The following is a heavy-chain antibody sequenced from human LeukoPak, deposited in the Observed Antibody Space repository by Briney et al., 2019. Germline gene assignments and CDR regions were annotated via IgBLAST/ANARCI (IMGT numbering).Heavy chain of an antibody. Sequence: SETLSLTCTASGGSISSSSYYWGWIRQPPGKGLEWIGSIYYSGSTYYNPSLKSRVTISVDTSKNQFSLKLSSVTAADTAVYYCAREGLWFGRSFDYWGQGTLVTVSS. V-gene: IGHV4-39*02. J-gene: IGHJ4*02. D-gene: IGHD3-10*01. CDR3: AREGLWFGRSFDY. CDR1: GGSISSSSYY. CDR2: IYYSGST.